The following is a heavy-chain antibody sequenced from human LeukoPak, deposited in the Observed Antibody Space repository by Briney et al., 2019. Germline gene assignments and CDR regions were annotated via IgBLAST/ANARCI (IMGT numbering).Heavy chain of an antibody. CDR2: INPNSGGT. D-gene: IGHD4-17*01. V-gene: IGHV1-2*02. Sequence: ASVKVSCKASGYTFTGYYMHWVRQAPGQGLEWMGWINPNSGGTNYAQKFHGMVTMTRDTSISTAYMELSRLRSDDTAVYYCARGGEPGYGDFLTDYWGQGTLVTVSS. J-gene: IGHJ4*02. CDR1: GYTFTGYY. CDR3: ARGGEPGYGDFLTDY.